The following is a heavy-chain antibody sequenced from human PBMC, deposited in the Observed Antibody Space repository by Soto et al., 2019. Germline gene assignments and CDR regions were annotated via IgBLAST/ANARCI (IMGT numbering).Heavy chain of an antibody. J-gene: IGHJ3*02. CDR3: ARAYSSSSGKDAFDI. CDR1: GFTFSSHS. D-gene: IGHD6-13*01. CDR2: ISSSSSI. Sequence: VGSLRLSCAAAGFTFSSHSMNYVRQAPGKGLEWVSYISSSSSIYYADSVKGRFTISRDNAKNSLYLQMNSLRAEDTAVYYCARAYSSSSGKDAFDIWGQGTMVTVSS. V-gene: IGHV3-48*01.